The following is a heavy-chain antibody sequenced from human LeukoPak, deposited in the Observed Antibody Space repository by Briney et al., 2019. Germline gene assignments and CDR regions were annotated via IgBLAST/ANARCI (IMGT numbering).Heavy chain of an antibody. CDR2: IYYSGST. D-gene: IGHD3-10*01. J-gene: IGHJ4*02. Sequence: SETLSLTCTVSGGSISSYYWSRIRQPPGKGLEWIGYIYYSGSTDYNPSLKSRVTISVDTSKNQFSLKLSSVTAADTAVYYCAGRDYYGSGSYYKAVDYWGQGTLVTVSS. CDR1: GGSISSYY. V-gene: IGHV4-59*01. CDR3: AGRDYYGSGSYYKAVDY.